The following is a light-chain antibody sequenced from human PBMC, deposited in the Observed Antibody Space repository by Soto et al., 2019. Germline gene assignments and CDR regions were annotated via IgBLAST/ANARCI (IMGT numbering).Light chain of an antibody. V-gene: IGKV1-39*01. Sequence: QMTQSPSSLSASVGDRVTIACRPSQSVISYINWYQQKPGKAPKLLIYDASRLQSGVPSRFSGSGSGTEFTLTISSVQPEDFGSYYCQQSYSTPHTFGQGTRLEIK. CDR3: QQSYSTPHT. CDR2: DAS. CDR1: QSVISY. J-gene: IGKJ5*01.